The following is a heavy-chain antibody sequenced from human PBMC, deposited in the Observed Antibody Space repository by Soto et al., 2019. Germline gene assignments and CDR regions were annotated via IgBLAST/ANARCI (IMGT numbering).Heavy chain of an antibody. D-gene: IGHD4-17*01. CDR1: GGSISSSSYY. J-gene: IGHJ4*02. V-gene: IGHV4-39*01. Sequence: SETLSLTCTVSGGSISSSSYYWGWIRQPPGKGLEWIGSIYYSGSTYYNPSLKSRVTISVDTSKNQFSLKLRSATAADTAVYYCARNYGGNVDYWGQGTLVTSPQ. CDR2: IYYSGST. CDR3: ARNYGGNVDY.